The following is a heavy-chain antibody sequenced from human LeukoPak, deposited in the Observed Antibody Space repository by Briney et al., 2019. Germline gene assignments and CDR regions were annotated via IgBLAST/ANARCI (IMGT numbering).Heavy chain of an antibody. D-gene: IGHD3-10*01. CDR1: GGSFRGYY. J-gene: IGHJ6*02. Sequence: SETLSLTCAVYGGSFRGYYWSWIRQSPGKGLEWIGEINHSGSTNYNPSLKSRVTISADTSKKQFSLRLSSVTAADTAVCFCARGVTTFGGWSGGRMDVWGQGTTVTVSS. CDR3: ARGVTTFGGWSGGRMDV. CDR2: INHSGST. V-gene: IGHV4-34*01.